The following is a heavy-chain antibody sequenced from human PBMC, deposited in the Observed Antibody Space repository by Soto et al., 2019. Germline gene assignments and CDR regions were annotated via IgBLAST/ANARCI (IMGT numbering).Heavy chain of an antibody. CDR3: VVGMEVDLLYSVLRSPLRPSLDY. V-gene: IGHV4-34*01. CDR2: INHSGST. D-gene: IGHD3-3*01. J-gene: IGHJ4*02. CDR1: GGSFSGYY. Sequence: QVQLQQWGAGLLKPSETLSLTCAVYGGSFSGYYWSWIRQPPGKGLEWIGEINHSGSTNYNPSLKSRVTISVDTSKNPFSLKLSSVTAADTAVYYCVVGMEVDLLYSVLRSPLRPSLDYWGQGTLVTVSS.